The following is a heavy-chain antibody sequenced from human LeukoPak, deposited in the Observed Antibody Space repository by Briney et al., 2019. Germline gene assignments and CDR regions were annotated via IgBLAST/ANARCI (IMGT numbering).Heavy chain of an antibody. V-gene: IGHV3-20*04. D-gene: IGHD1-20*01. Sequence: GGSLRLSCAASGFTFDDYGMSWVRQAPGKGLEWVSGINWNGGSTGYADSVKGRFTISRDNAKNTLYLQMNSLRVDDTAVYFCVMYTWGDVPDIWGQGTMVTVSS. CDR1: GFTFDDYG. J-gene: IGHJ3*02. CDR3: VMYTWGDVPDI. CDR2: INWNGGST.